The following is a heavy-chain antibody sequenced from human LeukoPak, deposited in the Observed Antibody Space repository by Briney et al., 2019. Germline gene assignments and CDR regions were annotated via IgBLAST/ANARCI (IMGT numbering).Heavy chain of an antibody. J-gene: IGHJ5*02. CDR1: GYTFTSYV. V-gene: IGHV1-18*01. CDR3: ARSRHFIAAAGPPLEFDP. Sequence: ASVNVSCTASGYTFTSYVISWVPQSPGQGRKWLGWISAYNGNTNYAQKPQGIVTMTTDTSTSTAYMELRSLRSDDTAVYYCARSRHFIAAAGPPLEFDPWGQGTLVTVSS. D-gene: IGHD6-13*01. CDR2: ISAYNGNT.